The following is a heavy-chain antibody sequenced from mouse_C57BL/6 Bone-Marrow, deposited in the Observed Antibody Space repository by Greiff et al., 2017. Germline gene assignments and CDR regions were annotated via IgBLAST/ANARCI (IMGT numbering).Heavy chain of an antibody. D-gene: IGHD1-1*01. Sequence: QVQLKQSGAELVKPGASVKISCKASGYAFSSYWMNWVKQRPGKGLEWIGQIYPGDGDTNYNGKFKGKATLTADKSSSTAYMQLSSLTSEDSAVYFCARGIYYGSSYDFFAYWGQGTLVTVSA. CDR2: IYPGDGDT. CDR3: ARGIYYGSSYDFFAY. J-gene: IGHJ3*01. CDR1: GYAFSSYW. V-gene: IGHV1-80*01.